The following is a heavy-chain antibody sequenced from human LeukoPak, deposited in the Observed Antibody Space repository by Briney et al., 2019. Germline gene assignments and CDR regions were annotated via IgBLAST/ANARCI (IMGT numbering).Heavy chain of an antibody. CDR1: GGTFSSYA. V-gene: IGHV1-69*01. Sequence: ASVKDSCQASGGTFSSYAISWVRPAPGQGLEWMGGIIPIFGTANYAQKFQGRVTITADESTSTAYMELSRLRSEDTAVYYCARDSPRLHYGMDVWGQGTTVTVSS. J-gene: IGHJ6*02. CDR3: ARDSPRLHYGMDV. CDR2: IIPIFGTA.